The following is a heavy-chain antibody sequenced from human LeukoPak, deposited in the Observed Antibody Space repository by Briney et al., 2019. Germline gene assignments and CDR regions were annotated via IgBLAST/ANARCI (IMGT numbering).Heavy chain of an antibody. CDR2: ISYDGSNK. CDR1: GFTFSSYA. Sequence: GRSLRLSCAASGFTFSSYAMHWVRQAPGKRLEWVAVISYDGSNKYYADSVKGRFNISRDNSKNTLYLQMNSLRAEDTAVYYCARSRSWVYDSSGYYFDYWGQGTLVTVSS. D-gene: IGHD3-22*01. J-gene: IGHJ4*02. V-gene: IGHV3-30*01. CDR3: ARSRSWVYDSSGYYFDY.